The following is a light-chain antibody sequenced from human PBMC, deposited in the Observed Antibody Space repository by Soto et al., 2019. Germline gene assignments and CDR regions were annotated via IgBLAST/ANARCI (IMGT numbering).Light chain of an antibody. J-gene: IGKJ1*01. Sequence: EIVLTQSPGTLSLSPGERATLSCRASQSVASNNLAWYQQIPGQSPRILIYGASSRATGIPDRFSGSGSGTDFTLTISRLEPEDFAVYYCQQYGSSPGTFGQGTKVDIK. CDR3: QQYGSSPGT. CDR1: QSVASNN. CDR2: GAS. V-gene: IGKV3-20*01.